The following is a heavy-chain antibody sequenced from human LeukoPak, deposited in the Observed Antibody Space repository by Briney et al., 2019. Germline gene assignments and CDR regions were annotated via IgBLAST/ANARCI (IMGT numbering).Heavy chain of an antibody. CDR3: AREEPVAGRGYYYGMDV. CDR2: ISAYNGNT. D-gene: IGHD6-19*01. CDR1: GYTFTSYG. J-gene: IGHJ6*04. Sequence: ASVKVSCKASGYTFTSYGISWVRQAPGQGLEWMGWISAYNGNTYYAQKLQGRVTMTTDTSTSTAYMELRSLRSDDTAVYYCAREEPVAGRGYYYGMDVWGKGTTVTVSS. V-gene: IGHV1-18*04.